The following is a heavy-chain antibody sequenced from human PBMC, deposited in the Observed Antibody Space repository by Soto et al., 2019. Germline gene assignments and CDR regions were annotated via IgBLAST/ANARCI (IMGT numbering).Heavy chain of an antibody. CDR1: GFIFRTYA. CDR3: AKAKSRYAYDAFDI. D-gene: IGHD5-12*01. Sequence: EVQLLESGGGLVQPGGSLRLSCAASGFIFRTYAMSWVRQAPGKGLEWVSAFSGSGGGTYYADSVEGRFTISRDNSNSLLFLQMNSLRAEDTALYYCAKAKSRYAYDAFDIWGQGTMVTVSS. CDR2: FSGSGGGT. J-gene: IGHJ3*02. V-gene: IGHV3-23*01.